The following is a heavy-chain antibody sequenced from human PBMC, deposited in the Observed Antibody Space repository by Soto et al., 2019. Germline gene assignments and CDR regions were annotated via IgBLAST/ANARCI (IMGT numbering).Heavy chain of an antibody. J-gene: IGHJ4*02. CDR1: GFTFSNAW. V-gene: IGHV3-15*01. Sequence: GGSLRLSCAASGFTFSNAWMSWVRQAPGKGLEWVGRIKSKTDGGTTDYAAPVKGRFTISRDDTKNTLYLQMNSLKTEDSAVYDCTSEPYRNYYDSSGYYYDYWGQGTLVTVSS. CDR2: IKSKTDGGTT. CDR3: TSEPYRNYYDSSGYYYDY. D-gene: IGHD3-22*01.